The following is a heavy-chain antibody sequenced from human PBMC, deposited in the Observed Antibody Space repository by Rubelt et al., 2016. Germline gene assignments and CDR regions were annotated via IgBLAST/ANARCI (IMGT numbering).Heavy chain of an antibody. J-gene: IGHJ4*02. V-gene: IGHV4-39*07. Sequence: SGSTYYNPSLKSRVTISVDKSKNQFSLKLSSVTAADTAVYYCARESGDEFDYYDSSGYPVSYFDYWGQGTLVTVSS. CDR2: SGST. D-gene: IGHD3-22*01. CDR3: ARESGDEFDYYDSSGYPVSYFDY.